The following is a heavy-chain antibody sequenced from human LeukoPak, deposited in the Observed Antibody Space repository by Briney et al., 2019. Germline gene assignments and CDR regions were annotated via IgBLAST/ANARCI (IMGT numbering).Heavy chain of an antibody. V-gene: IGHV1-2*02. J-gene: IGHJ3*02. CDR2: INPNSGGT. CDR1: GYTFTGYY. CDR3: PRKYYYDSSGHYSDAFDI. Sequence: ASVKVSCKASGYTFTGYYMHWVRQAPGQGLEWMGWINPNSGGTNYAQKFQGRVTMTRDTSISTAYMELSRLRSDDTAVYYCPRKYYYDSSGHYSDAFDIWGQGTMVTVPS. D-gene: IGHD3-22*01.